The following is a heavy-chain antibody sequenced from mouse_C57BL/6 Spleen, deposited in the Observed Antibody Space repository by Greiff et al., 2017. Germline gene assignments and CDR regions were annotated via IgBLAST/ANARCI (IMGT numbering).Heavy chain of an antibody. Sequence: VQLQQSGPELVKPGASVKMSCKASGYTFTDYNMHWVKQSHGKSLEWIGYINPNNGGTSYNQKFKGKATLTVNKSSSTAYMELRSRTSEDSAVYYCARGGYGRSDDYAMDYWGQGTSVTVSS. CDR3: ARGGYGRSDDYAMDY. CDR1: GYTFTDYN. V-gene: IGHV1-22*01. J-gene: IGHJ4*01. CDR2: INPNNGGT. D-gene: IGHD1-1*01.